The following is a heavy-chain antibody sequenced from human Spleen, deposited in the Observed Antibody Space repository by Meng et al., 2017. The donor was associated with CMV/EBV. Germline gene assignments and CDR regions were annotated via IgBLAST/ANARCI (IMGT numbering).Heavy chain of an antibody. CDR2: IKQDGSEK. CDR3: ARSSNYDFWSGYYTRHAFDI. CDR1: GFTFTSYW. J-gene: IGHJ3*02. V-gene: IGHV3-7*01. D-gene: IGHD3-3*01. Sequence: GGSLRLSSAASGFTFTSYWMSWVRQAPGKGLEWVANIKQDGSEKYYVDSVKGRFTISRDNAKNSLYLQMNSLRAEDTAVYYCARSSNYDFWSGYYTRHAFDIWGQGTMVTVSS.